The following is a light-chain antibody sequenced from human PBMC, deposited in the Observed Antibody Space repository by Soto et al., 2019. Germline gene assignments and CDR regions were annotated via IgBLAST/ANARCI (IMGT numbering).Light chain of an antibody. CDR2: DVN. Sequence: QSVLTQPASVSGSPGQSIAISCIGTSSDVGAYNYVSWYQQHPGKAPKLVIYDVNNRPSGVSNRFSSSKSGITASLTISGLQAEDEADYYCGSYTASGSVVFGGGTKLTVL. J-gene: IGLJ2*01. CDR1: SSDVGAYNY. V-gene: IGLV2-14*03. CDR3: GSYTASGSVV.